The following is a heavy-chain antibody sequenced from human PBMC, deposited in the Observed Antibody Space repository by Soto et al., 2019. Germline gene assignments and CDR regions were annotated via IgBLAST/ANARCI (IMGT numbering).Heavy chain of an antibody. D-gene: IGHD2-8*01. CDR1: GFTFSSYA. CDR3: ARILTAVGTDH. CDR2: ISGSGGST. Sequence: GGSLRLSCAASGFTFSSYAMSWVRQAPGKGLEWVSAISGSGGSTYYADSVKGRFTISRANSKSTLYLQLSSLRAEDTAIFYCARILTAVGTDHWGQGTLVTVSS. V-gene: IGHV3-23*01. J-gene: IGHJ4*02.